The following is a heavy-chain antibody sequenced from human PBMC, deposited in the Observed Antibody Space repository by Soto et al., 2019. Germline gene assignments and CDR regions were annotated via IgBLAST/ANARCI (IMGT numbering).Heavy chain of an antibody. CDR2: ISGGSSST. Sequence: EVQLLESGGGLTQPGGSLRLSCAASGFSFSSYAMTRVRQAPGKGLEWVSAISGGSSSTYYADSVKGRFTISRDNSKNMLYLQMNNLRAEDTAIYYCAKVVTTSFYYFDYWGQGTLVTVSS. J-gene: IGHJ4*02. CDR3: AKVVTTSFYYFDY. V-gene: IGHV3-23*01. CDR1: GFSFSSYA. D-gene: IGHD4-17*01.